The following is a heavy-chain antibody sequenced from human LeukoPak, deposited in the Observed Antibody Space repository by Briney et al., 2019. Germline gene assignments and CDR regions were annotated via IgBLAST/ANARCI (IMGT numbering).Heavy chain of an antibody. CDR3: TTDDYYILTGDYFFDS. CDR1: GFTFSYAW. D-gene: IGHD3-9*01. J-gene: IGHJ4*02. Sequence: GGSLRLSCTASGFTFSYAWMSWVRQAPGKGLEWVGRIKSESDGRTPDYAAPVKGRFTISRDDSKNTLYLQMNSLKTEDTGVYYCTTDDYYILTGDYFFDSWGQGTLVTVSS. CDR2: IKSESDGRTP. V-gene: IGHV3-15*01.